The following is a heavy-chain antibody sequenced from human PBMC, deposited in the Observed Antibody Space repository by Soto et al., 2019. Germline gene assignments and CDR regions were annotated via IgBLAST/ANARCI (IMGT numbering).Heavy chain of an antibody. J-gene: IGHJ6*02. Sequence: PGGSLRLSCAASGFTFSIYDMHWVRQDTGKVLEWVSTIGTAGDTYYPVSVKGRFTISREDAKNSLYLQMNSLRAEDTGVYYCARRPYYYYGMDVWGQGTTVTVSS. CDR3: ARRPYYYYGMDV. CDR2: IGTAGDT. V-gene: IGHV3-13*01. CDR1: GFTFSIYD.